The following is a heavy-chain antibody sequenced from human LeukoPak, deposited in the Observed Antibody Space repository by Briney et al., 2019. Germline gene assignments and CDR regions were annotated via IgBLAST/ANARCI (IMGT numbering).Heavy chain of an antibody. D-gene: IGHD3-22*01. CDR1: GFSVSSNY. CDR3: ARWGYDSSGSYWDN. CDR2: IYSVSDT. Sequence: PGGSLGLSCAASGFSVSSNYMTWVRQAPGKGLQWVSVIYSVSDTFYADSVKGRFTISRDNSKNTVSLQMNSLRADDTAVYYCARWGYDSSGSYWDNWGQGTLVTVSS. J-gene: IGHJ4*02. V-gene: IGHV3-53*01.